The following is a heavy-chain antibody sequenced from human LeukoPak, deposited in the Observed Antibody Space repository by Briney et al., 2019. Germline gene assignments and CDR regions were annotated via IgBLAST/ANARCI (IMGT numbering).Heavy chain of an antibody. CDR2: FDPEDGET. CDR1: GYTFTSFG. Sequence: ASVKVSCKTSGYTFTSFGITWVRQAPGKGLEWMGGFDPEDGETIYAQKFQGRVTMTEDTSTDTAYMELSSLRSEDTAVYYCARVGDYDFWSGSGSYYFDYWGQGTLVTVSS. V-gene: IGHV1-24*01. J-gene: IGHJ4*02. D-gene: IGHD3-3*01. CDR3: ARVGDYDFWSGSGSYYFDY.